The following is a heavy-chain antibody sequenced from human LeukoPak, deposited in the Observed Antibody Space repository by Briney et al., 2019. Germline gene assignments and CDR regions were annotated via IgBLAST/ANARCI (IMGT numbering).Heavy chain of an antibody. J-gene: IGHJ6*03. CDR2: IYHSGST. CDR1: GGSFSGYY. Sequence: PSETLSLTCAVYGGSFSGYYWSWIRQPPGKGLEWIGYIYHSGSTYYNPSLKSRVTISVDRSKNQFSLKLSSVTAADTAVYYCARDRDSSSSYYYYMDVWGKGTTVAVSS. V-gene: IGHV4-34*01. CDR3: ARDRDSSSSYYYYMDV. D-gene: IGHD6-6*01.